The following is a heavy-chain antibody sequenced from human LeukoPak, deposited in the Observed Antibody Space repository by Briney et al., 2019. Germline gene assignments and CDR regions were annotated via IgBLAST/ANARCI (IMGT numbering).Heavy chain of an antibody. J-gene: IGHJ3*02. CDR3: ARVRGNYYYDSSGYPRVHAFDI. D-gene: IGHD3-22*01. Sequence: PSETLSLTCTVSGGSISTYYWSWIRQPPGKGLEWIGEINHSGSTNYNPSLKSRVTISVDTSKNQFSLKLSSVTAADTAVYYCARVRGNYYYDSSGYPRVHAFDIWGQGTMVTVSS. V-gene: IGHV4-34*01. CDR1: GGSISTYY. CDR2: INHSGST.